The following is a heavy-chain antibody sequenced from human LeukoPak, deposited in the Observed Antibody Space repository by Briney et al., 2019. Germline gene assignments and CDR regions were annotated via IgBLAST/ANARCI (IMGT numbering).Heavy chain of an antibody. CDR3: ARTGVDYGIFYYMDV. CDR2: ISSGSTI. Sequence: GGSLRLSCAASGFLFNTYEMNWVRQAPGKGLEWVSYISSGSTIYYADSIKGRFTISRDNAKNSLYLQMNSLRAEDTAVYYCARTGVDYGIFYYMDVWGKGTTVTISS. V-gene: IGHV3-48*03. D-gene: IGHD4-17*01. J-gene: IGHJ6*03. CDR1: GFLFNTYE.